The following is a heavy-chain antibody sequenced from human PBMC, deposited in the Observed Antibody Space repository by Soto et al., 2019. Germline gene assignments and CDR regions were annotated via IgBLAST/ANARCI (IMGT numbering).Heavy chain of an antibody. D-gene: IGHD2-2*01. CDR1: GFTLSDYY. Sequence: EVQLVESGGGLVQPGGSLRLSCAASGFTLSDYYMHWARQAPGKGLVWVSRISNDGSNTDYADSVKGRFTISRDNAKNTMHLQMNSLRAEDTAVYYCARVPDCSCSGCYSYFDIWGQGTRVTVSS. J-gene: IGHJ4*02. CDR3: ARVPDCSCSGCYSYFDI. V-gene: IGHV3-74*01. CDR2: ISNDGSNT.